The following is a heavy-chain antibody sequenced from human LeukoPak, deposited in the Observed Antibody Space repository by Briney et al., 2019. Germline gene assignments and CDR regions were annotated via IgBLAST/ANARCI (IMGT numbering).Heavy chain of an antibody. V-gene: IGHV3-30*02. CDR1: GFTFNDFA. Sequence: PGGSLRLSCAASGFTFNDFAMTWVRQAPGKGLEWVAFIRYDGTNEYYGDSVTGRFTISRDNSKNTLYLQMNSLKPDDTAVYFCAKDRFTMVRGVPGSWGQGTLVTVSS. J-gene: IGHJ5*02. CDR2: IRYDGTNE. CDR3: AKDRFTMVRGVPGS. D-gene: IGHD3-10*01.